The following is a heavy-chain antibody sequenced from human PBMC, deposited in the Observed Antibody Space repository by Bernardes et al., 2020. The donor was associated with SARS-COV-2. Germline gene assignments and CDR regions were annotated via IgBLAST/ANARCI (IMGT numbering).Heavy chain of an antibody. V-gene: IGHV4-59*08. CDR3: ARKLADAQEGGLDV. J-gene: IGHJ6*02. CDR1: GGSITYYY. Sequence: SETLSLTCTVSGGSITYYYWNWIRQSPGKGLEWIGYIYYSGETNYNPSLKNRLTISRDTSTNQFSLNLKSVTAADTAGYYCARKLADAQEGGLDVWGQGTTVTVSS. CDR2: IYYSGET. D-gene: IGHD6-13*01.